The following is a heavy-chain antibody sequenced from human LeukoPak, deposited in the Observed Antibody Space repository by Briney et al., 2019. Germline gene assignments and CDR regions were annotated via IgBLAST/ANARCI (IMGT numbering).Heavy chain of an antibody. CDR1: GYTFTGYY. Sequence: ASVKVSCKASGYTFTGYYMHWVRQAPGQGLEWMGWINPNSGGTNYAQKFQGRVTMTRDTSISTAYMELSRLRSDGTAVYYCARSEGYYYGSGSFFDYWGQGTLVTVSS. CDR3: ARSEGYYYGSGSFFDY. V-gene: IGHV1-2*02. CDR2: INPNSGGT. J-gene: IGHJ4*02. D-gene: IGHD3-10*01.